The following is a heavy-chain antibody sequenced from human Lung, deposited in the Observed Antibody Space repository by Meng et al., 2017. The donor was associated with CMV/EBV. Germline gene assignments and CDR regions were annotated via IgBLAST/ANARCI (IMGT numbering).Heavy chain of an antibody. J-gene: IGHJ6*02. V-gene: IGHV3-74*01. CDR3: ARASTYDFWSGYSFSDFYGMDV. CDR1: GITVSGYW. D-gene: IGHD3-3*01. CDR2: INSDGTNT. Sequence: GEXXKISCAASGITVSGYWMHWVRQVPGKGLVWVSRINSDGTNTNYAESVKGRFTISRDNAKNTLYLQMNSLRADDSALYYCARASTYDFWSGYSFSDFYGMDVWGQGXTVTVSS.